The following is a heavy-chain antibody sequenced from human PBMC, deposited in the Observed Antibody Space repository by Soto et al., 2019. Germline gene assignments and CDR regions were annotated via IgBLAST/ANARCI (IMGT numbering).Heavy chain of an antibody. CDR3: AREDGVGGTFYHPMDV. V-gene: IGHV1-46*01. CDR1: GYTFTRYY. D-gene: IGHD1-26*01. Sequence: QVQLVQSGAEVKNPGASVKVSCKASGYTFTRYYMHWVRQAPGQGLEWVGIINPSGGSTTYAQKFQGSVTMTRSTSTSTVYMELSSLRYEDTAVYYCAREDGVGGTFYHPMDVWGQGTTVTVSS. J-gene: IGHJ6*02. CDR2: INPSGGST.